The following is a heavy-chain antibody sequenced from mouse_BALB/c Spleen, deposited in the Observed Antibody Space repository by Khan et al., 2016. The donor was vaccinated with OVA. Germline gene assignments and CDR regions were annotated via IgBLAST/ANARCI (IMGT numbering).Heavy chain of an antibody. CDR1: GYTFTSYW. CDR2: TNPTNGRT. D-gene: IGHD1-1*01. CDR3: ARIKKLVATCFDY. Sequence: QVQLKESGAELVKAGASVKMSCKASGYTFTSYWMHWVKQRLGQGLEWFAETNPTNGRTYYNEKFKSKATLTVDKSSSTAYMLLSGPTFEDSAIYYCARIKKLVATCFDYWGQGTTLTVSS. J-gene: IGHJ2*01. V-gene: IGHV1S81*02.